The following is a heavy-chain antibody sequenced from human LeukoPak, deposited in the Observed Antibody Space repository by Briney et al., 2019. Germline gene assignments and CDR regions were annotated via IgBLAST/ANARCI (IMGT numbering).Heavy chain of an antibody. CDR2: LKQVGSQK. Sequence: GGSRRPSCAAPGFTFSLSWMNWFRQAPGKGLNWGGSLKQVGSQKAYADSVKSRFTISRDNARNALFLHMSSLRANDSAVYYCARDIPKWEPFDYWGQGTLVTVSS. D-gene: IGHD1-26*01. CDR3: ARDIPKWEPFDY. J-gene: IGHJ4*02. V-gene: IGHV3-7*01. CDR1: GFTFSLSW.